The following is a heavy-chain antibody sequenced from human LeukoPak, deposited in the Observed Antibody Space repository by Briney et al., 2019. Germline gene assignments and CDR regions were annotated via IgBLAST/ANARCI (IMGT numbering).Heavy chain of an antibody. D-gene: IGHD5/OR15-5a*01. CDR3: ARLRALSGHRGAFDI. CDR2: VYYTGNA. CDR1: GDSISNHIYY. V-gene: IGHV4-39*01. J-gene: IGHJ3*02. Sequence: SETLSLTCAVSGDSISNHIYYWDWIRQTPGKGLEWIGAVYYTGNAYYNPSLKSRVTISVDTSDNRFSLHLSSVNAADTPIYYCARLRALSGHRGAFDIWGQGTLVTVSS.